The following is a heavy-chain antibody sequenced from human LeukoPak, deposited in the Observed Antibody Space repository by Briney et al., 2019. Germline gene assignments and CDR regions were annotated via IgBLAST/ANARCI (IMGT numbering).Heavy chain of an antibody. Sequence: SETLSLTCAVYGGSFSGYYWSWIRQPPGKGLEWIGEINHSGSTNYNPSLKSRVTISVDTSKNQFSLKLSSVTAADTAVYYCARGHDEYGDYCFDYWGQGTLVTVSS. V-gene: IGHV4-34*01. CDR3: ARGHDEYGDYCFDY. CDR2: INHSGST. CDR1: GGSFSGYY. J-gene: IGHJ4*02. D-gene: IGHD4-17*01.